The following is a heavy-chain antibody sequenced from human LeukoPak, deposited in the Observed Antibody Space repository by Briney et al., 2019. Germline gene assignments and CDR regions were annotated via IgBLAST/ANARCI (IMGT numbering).Heavy chain of an antibody. D-gene: IGHD2-2*01. CDR1: GYSITSAYY. CDR2: FFLKGGT. J-gene: IGHJ4*02. V-gene: IGHV4-38-2*02. CDR3: ARVARCTSCFDVDY. Sequence: PSQTLSLTCTVSGYSITSAYYWGWIRQPPGKGLEWIGSFFLKGGTYYNPSLKSRVTISVDTSENQFSLTLSSVTAADTAVYYCARVARCTSCFDVDYWGQGTLVTVSS.